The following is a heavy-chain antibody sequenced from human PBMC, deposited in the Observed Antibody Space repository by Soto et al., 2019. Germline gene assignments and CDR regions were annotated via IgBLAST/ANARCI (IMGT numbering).Heavy chain of an antibody. CDR1: GGSISSGGYY. V-gene: IGHV4-31*03. CDR3: ARCSLVVVPAPGFDP. CDR2: IYYSGTT. D-gene: IGHD2-2*01. J-gene: IGHJ5*02. Sequence: PSETLSLTCTVSGGSISSGGYYWSRIRQHPGKGLEWIGYIYYSGTTYYNPSLKSRVTISVDTSKNQFSLKLSSVSAADTALYYCARCSLVVVPAPGFDPWGRGTLVTVSS.